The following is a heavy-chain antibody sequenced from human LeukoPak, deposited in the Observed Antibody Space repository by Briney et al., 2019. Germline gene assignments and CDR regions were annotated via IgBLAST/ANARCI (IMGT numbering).Heavy chain of an antibody. V-gene: IGHV4-39*01. D-gene: IGHD2-2*01. J-gene: IGHJ5*02. Sequence: SETLSLTCAVSGGSISSSNWWSWVRQPPGKGLEWIGSIYYSGSTYYNPSLKSRVTISVDTSKNQFSLKLSSVTAADSAVYYCARGRRDCSSTSCFNWFDPWGQGTLVTVSS. CDR1: GGSISSSNW. CDR2: IYYSGST. CDR3: ARGRRDCSSTSCFNWFDP.